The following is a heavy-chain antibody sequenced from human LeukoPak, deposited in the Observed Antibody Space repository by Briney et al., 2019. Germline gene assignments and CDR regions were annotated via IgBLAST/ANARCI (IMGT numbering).Heavy chain of an antibody. CDR3: ARGVRDFWSGYYPFDY. Sequence: SVKVSCKASGGTFTSYAISWVRQAPGQGLEWMGGIIPIFGTANYAQKFQGRVTITADESTSTAYMELSSLRSEDTAVYYCARGVRDFWSGYYPFDYWGQGTLVTVSS. CDR2: IIPIFGTA. V-gene: IGHV1-69*01. D-gene: IGHD3-3*01. J-gene: IGHJ4*02. CDR1: GGTFTSYA.